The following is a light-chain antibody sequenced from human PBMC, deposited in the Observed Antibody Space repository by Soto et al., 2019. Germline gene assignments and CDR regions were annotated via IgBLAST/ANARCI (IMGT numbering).Light chain of an antibody. V-gene: IGKV2-28*01. CDR3: MQALQTPPT. CDR2: LGS. Sequence: DNMITHYPPSLPVRPGEPASISCRSSQSLLHSNGYTYLDWYLQKPGQSPHLLIYLGSNRASGVPDRFSGSGSGTDFTLKISGVEAEDVGVYYCMQALQTPPTFGQGTLLEIK. CDR1: QSLLHSNGYTY. J-gene: IGKJ5*01.